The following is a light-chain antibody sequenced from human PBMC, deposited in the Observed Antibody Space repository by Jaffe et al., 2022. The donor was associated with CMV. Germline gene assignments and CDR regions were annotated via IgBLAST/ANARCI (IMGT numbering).Light chain of an antibody. CDR3: QQSSNTPWT. V-gene: IGKV1-39*01. J-gene: IGKJ1*01. CDR2: TAS. Sequence: DIQMTQSPSSLSASVGDKVTITCRSSQTISTYLNWYQQKPGKAPNLLIYTASTLQGGVPSRFTGSGSGTDFTLTISTLQPEDFATYYCQQSSNTPWTFGQGTTVDFK. CDR1: QTISTY.